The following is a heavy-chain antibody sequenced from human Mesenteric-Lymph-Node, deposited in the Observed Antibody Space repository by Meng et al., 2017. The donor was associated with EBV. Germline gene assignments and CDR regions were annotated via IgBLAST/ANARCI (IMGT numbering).Heavy chain of an antibody. CDR2: IHYSGST. J-gene: IGHJ3*02. Sequence: VRLPESGPGLVKPLETLSPPCGVSGRSVNSVSHSWSWIRQPPGKGLEWIAHIHYSGSTDYNPSFKSRVTISLDTSKNQFSLKLSSVSAADTAVYYCARDVLFYSSGYSLVYDAFDIWGQGTMVTV. CDR3: ARDVLFYSSGYSLVYDAFDI. V-gene: IGHV4-61*01. CDR1: GRSVNSVSHS. D-gene: IGHD3-22*01.